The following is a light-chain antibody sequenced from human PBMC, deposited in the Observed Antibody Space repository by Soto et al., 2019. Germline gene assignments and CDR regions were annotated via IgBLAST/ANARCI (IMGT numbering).Light chain of an antibody. Sequence: EIVMTQSPATLSVSPGERATLSCRASQSVSSNLAWYQQKPGQAPRLLIYGASTRATGIAARFSGSGSGTDFTLTIPTLQSEVSAFYYCHHYNHCLRTFAQGPKVEIK. CDR3: HHYNHCLRT. J-gene: IGKJ1*01. V-gene: IGKV3-15*01. CDR1: QSVSSN. CDR2: GAS.